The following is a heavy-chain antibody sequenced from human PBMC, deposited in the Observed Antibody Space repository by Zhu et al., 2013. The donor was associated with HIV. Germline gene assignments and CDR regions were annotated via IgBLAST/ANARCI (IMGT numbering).Heavy chain of an antibody. CDR2: ISAYNGNT. CDR3: ARQYYDFWSGYYYGMDV. Sequence: QVQLVQSGAEVKKPGASVKVSCKASGYTFTTYAITWVRQAPGQGLEWMGWISAYNGNTNYAQKIQGRVTMTTDTSTSTAYMEVMSLRSDDTAVYYCARQYYDFWSGYYYGMDVWGQGTTVTVSS. CDR1: GYTFTTYA. V-gene: IGHV1-18*01. J-gene: IGHJ6*02. D-gene: IGHD3-3*01.